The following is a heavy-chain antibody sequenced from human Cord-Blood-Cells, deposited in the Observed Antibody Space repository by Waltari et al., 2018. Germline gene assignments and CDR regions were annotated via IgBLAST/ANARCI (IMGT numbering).Heavy chain of an antibody. CDR2: IIPIFGTA. J-gene: IGHJ6*03. V-gene: IGHV1-69*01. D-gene: IGHD6-6*01. CDR1: GGTFSSYA. CDR3: ARVRYSSSSGDYYYYYMDV. Sequence: QVQLVQSGAEVKKPGSSVKVSCKASGGTFSSYAISWVRQAPGQGLEWMGGIIPIFGTANYAQKVQGRVTITADESTSTAYMELSSLRSEDTAVYYCARVRYSSSSGDYYYYYMDVWGKGTTVTVSS.